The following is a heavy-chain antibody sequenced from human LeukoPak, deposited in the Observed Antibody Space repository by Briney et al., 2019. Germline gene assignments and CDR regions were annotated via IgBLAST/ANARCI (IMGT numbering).Heavy chain of an antibody. CDR1: GFTFSSYS. D-gene: IGHD3-22*01. V-gene: IGHV3-21*01. Sequence: GGSLRLSCAASGFTFSSYSMNWVRQAPGKGLEWVSSLSSSSSYIYYADSVKGRFTISRDNAKNSLYLQMNSLRAEDTAVYYCARDPYDSSGYSGVGLDYWGQGTLVTVSS. CDR2: LSSSSSYI. CDR3: ARDPYDSSGYSGVGLDY. J-gene: IGHJ4*02.